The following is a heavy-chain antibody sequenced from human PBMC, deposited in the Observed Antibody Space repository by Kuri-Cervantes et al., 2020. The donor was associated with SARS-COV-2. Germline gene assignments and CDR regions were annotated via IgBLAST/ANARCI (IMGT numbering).Heavy chain of an antibody. D-gene: IGHD1-26*01. J-gene: IGHJ6*02. CDR3: ASEVIPNPSEKYAYYGLDV. CDR2: ISSSSSTI. Sequence: ETLSLTCAASGLTFSVYGLNWVRQAPGKGLEWVSYISSSSSTIHYADSVKGRFTISGDNAKKSLFLQMNNLRAEDTAVYYCASEVIPNPSEKYAYYGLDVWGQGTTVTVSS. CDR1: GLTFSVYG. V-gene: IGHV3-48*01.